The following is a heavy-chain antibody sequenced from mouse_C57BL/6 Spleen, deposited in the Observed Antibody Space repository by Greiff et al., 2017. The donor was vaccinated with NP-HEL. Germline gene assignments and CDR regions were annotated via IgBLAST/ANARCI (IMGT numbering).Heavy chain of an antibody. J-gene: IGHJ2*01. CDR2: IYPGDGDT. D-gene: IGHD2-14*01. CDR1: GYAFSSSW. V-gene: IGHV1-82*01. Sequence: QVQLKQSGPELVKPGASVKISCKASGYAFSSSWMNWVKQRPGKGLEWIGRIYPGDGDTNYNGKFKGKATLTADKSSSTAYMQLSSLTSEDSAVYFCARERGVLRSVDYWGQGTTLTVSS. CDR3: ARERGVLRSVDY.